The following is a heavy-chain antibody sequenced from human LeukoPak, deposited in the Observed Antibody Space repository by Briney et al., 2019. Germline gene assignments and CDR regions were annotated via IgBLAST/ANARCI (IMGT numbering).Heavy chain of an antibody. CDR3: ARALTSYYDILTGYFDY. Sequence: ASVKVSCKASGYTFTSYGISWVRQAPGQGLEWMGWISAYNGNTNYAQKLQGRVTMTTDTSTSTAYMELRSLRSDDTAVYYCARALTSYYDILTGYFDYWGQGTLVTVSS. J-gene: IGHJ4*02. D-gene: IGHD3-9*01. CDR1: GYTFTSYG. V-gene: IGHV1-18*04. CDR2: ISAYNGNT.